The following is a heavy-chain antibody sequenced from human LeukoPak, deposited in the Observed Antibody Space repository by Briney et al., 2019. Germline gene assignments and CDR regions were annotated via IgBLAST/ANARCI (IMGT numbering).Heavy chain of an antibody. Sequence: GGSLRLSCAASGFTFSSYGMHWVRQAPGKGLEWVAVISYDGSNKYYADSVKGRFTISRDNYKNTLYLQMNSLRAEDTAVYYCARGSGGFDYWGQGTLVTVSS. CDR3: ARGSGGFDY. CDR1: GFTFSSYG. D-gene: IGHD3-10*01. CDR2: ISYDGSNK. J-gene: IGHJ4*02. V-gene: IGHV3-30*03.